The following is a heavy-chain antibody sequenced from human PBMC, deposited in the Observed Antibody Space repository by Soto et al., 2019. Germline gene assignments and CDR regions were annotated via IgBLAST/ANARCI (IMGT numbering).Heavy chain of an antibody. CDR2: ISGSGGST. CDR3: AKTNPPWTVPAAFSDY. V-gene: IGHV3-23*01. CDR1: GFTFSSYA. J-gene: IGHJ4*02. Sequence: GGSLRLSCAASGFTFSSYAMSWVRQAPGKGLEWVSAISGSGGSTYYADSVKGRFTISRDNSKNTLYLQMNSLRAEDTAVYYCAKTNPPWTVPAAFSDYWGQGTLVTVSS. D-gene: IGHD2-2*01.